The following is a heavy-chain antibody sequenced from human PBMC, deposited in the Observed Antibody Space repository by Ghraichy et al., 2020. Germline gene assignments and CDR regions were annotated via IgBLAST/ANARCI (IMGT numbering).Heavy chain of an antibody. D-gene: IGHD6-6*01. CDR3: ARVVSEALDY. J-gene: IGHJ4*02. CDR1: GGSFSGYY. V-gene: IGHV4-34*01. Sequence: SETLSLTFAVYGGSFSGYYWSWIRQPPGKGLEWIGEINHSGSTNYNPSLKSRVTISVDTSKNQFSLKLSSVTAADTAVYYCARVVSEALDYWGQGTLVTVSS. CDR2: INHSGST.